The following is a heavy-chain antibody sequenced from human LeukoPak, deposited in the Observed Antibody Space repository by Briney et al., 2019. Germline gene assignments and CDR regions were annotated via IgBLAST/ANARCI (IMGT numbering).Heavy chain of an antibody. V-gene: IGHV3-15*01. D-gene: IGHD3-22*01. J-gene: IGHJ5*02. CDR1: GFTFSNAW. CDR3: ARGLYNYDRSGFPA. Sequence: GGSLRLSCAASGFTFSNAWMSWVRQAPGKGPEWVGRIKSKTDGGTTDYAAPVKGRFTISRDNSKNMVYLQMNSLRSEDTAVYYRARGLYNYDRSGFPAWGQGTLVTVSS. CDR2: IKSKTDGGTT.